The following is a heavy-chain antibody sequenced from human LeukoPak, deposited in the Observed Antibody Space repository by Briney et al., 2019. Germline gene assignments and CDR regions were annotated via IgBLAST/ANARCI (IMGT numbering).Heavy chain of an antibody. D-gene: IGHD1-26*01. CDR3: VKDASGTLEYYFDM. Sequence: PGGSLRLSCAASKFTFNHYAMHWVRQTPAKGLEWVSGISWNGDDMDYADSVKGRFTISRDNAKDSVYLQMNSLRAEDTALYYCVKDASGTLEYYFDMWGQGTPVIVSA. V-gene: IGHV3-9*01. CDR2: ISWNGDDM. J-gene: IGHJ4*02. CDR1: KFTFNHYA.